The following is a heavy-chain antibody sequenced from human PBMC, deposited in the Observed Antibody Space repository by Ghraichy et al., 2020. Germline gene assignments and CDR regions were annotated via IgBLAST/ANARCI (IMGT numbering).Heavy chain of an antibody. D-gene: IGHD6-6*01. J-gene: IGHJ4*02. V-gene: IGHV4-34*01. CDR2: INHSGST. CDR1: GGSFSGYY. CDR3: ARGRDRPIAARYFDY. Sequence: SETLSLTCAVYGGSFSGYYWSWIRQPPGKGLEWIGEINHSGSTNYNPSLKSRVTISVDTSKNQFSLKLSSVTTADTAVYYCARGRDRPIAARYFDYWGQGTLVTVSS.